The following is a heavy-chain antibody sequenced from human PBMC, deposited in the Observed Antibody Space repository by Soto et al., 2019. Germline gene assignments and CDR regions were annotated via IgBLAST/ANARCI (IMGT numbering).Heavy chain of an antibody. V-gene: IGHV3-73*02. CDR1: GFTFSGST. CDR2: IRSKANDYAT. D-gene: IGHD2-15*01. CDR3: TGGYCTGGTCYSGYFQH. Sequence: DVQLVQSGGGLVQPGGSLKLSCAASGFTFSGSTVHWVRQASGEGLQWVGRIRSKANDYATYIASVKGRFTISRDDSRNTAYLQMSDLKTEDTAVYYCTGGYCTGGTCYSGYFQHWGQGALVTVFS. J-gene: IGHJ1*01.